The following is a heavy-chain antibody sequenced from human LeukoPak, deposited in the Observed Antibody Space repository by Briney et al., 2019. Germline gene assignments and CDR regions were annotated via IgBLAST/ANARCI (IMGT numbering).Heavy chain of an antibody. Sequence: SVKVSCKASGGTFSSYAISWVRQAPGQGLEWMGGIIPIFGTANYAQKFQGRVTITADESTSTAYMELSSLRSEDTAVYYCARATLIYSNYYYYYMDVWGKGTSVTVSS. J-gene: IGHJ6*03. D-gene: IGHD4-11*01. V-gene: IGHV1-69*13. CDR2: IIPIFGTA. CDR3: ARATLIYSNYYYYYMDV. CDR1: GGTFSSYA.